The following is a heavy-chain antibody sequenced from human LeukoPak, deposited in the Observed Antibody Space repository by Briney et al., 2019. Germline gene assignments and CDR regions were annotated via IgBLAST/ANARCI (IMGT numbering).Heavy chain of an antibody. Sequence: PGGSLRLSCAASGFTFSSYAMHWVRQAPGKGLEWVAVISYDGSNKYYADSVKGRFTISRDNSKNTLYLQMNSLRAEDTAVYYCAREEVATFDYWGQGTLVTVSS. CDR2: ISYDGSNK. J-gene: IGHJ4*02. CDR3: AREEVATFDY. V-gene: IGHV3-30-3*01. CDR1: GFTFSSYA. D-gene: IGHD2-15*01.